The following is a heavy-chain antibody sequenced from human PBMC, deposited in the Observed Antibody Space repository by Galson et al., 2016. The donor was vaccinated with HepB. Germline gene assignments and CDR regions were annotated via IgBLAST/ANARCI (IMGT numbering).Heavy chain of an antibody. Sequence: APLSLTCGVYGGSLSGYFWNWIRQPPGKGLEWIGDIRHGGSTNYNPSLMSRVTISGGASENQFSLKLSSVTAADTAVYYCATFYLDSSGYFLSDYWGQGTLVTVSS. CDR1: GGSLSGYF. V-gene: IGHV4-34*01. CDR2: IRHGGST. CDR3: ATFYLDSSGYFLSDY. J-gene: IGHJ4*02. D-gene: IGHD3-22*01.